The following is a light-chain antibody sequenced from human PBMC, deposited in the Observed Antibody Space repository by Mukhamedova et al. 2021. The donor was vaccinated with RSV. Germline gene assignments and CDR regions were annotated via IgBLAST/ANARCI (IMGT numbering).Light chain of an antibody. J-gene: IGLJ2*01. CDR2: DVS. Sequence: GTSSDVGGYNYVSWYQQHPGKAPKLMIYDVSNRPSGVSNRFSGSKSGNTASLTISGPQAEDEADYYCSSYTSSSILFGGGTKLTV. V-gene: IGLV2-14*04. CDR1: SSDVGGYNY. CDR3: SSYTSSSIL.